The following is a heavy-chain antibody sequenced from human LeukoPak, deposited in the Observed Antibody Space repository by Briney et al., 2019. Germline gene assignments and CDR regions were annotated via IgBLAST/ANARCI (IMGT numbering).Heavy chain of an antibody. CDR3: ARDQKRYCSGGSCKVVGY. D-gene: IGHD2-15*01. V-gene: IGHV1-69*06. CDR2: IIPIFGTA. Sequence: ASVKVSCKASGGTFSSYAISWVRQAPGQGLEWMGGIIPIFGTANYAQKFQGRVTITADKSTSTAYMELSSLRSEDTAVYYCARDQKRYCSGGSCKVVGYWGQGTLVTVSS. J-gene: IGHJ4*02. CDR1: GGTFSSYA.